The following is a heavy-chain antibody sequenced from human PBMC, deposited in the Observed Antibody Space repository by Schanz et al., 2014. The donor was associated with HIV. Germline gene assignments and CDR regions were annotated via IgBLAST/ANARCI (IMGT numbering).Heavy chain of an antibody. CDR2: ISYDGSNK. V-gene: IGHV3-30*03. Sequence: QVQLVESGGGVVHPGRSLRLSCAASGFTFSTYGMHWVRQGPGKGLEWAPFISYDGSNKYYADSVKGRFTISRDNSKNTLFLQMNSLRGEDTAVYYCARVANWDYYGMDVWGRGTTVTVSS. J-gene: IGHJ6*02. CDR1: GFTFSTYG. CDR3: ARVANWDYYGMDV. D-gene: IGHD3-16*01.